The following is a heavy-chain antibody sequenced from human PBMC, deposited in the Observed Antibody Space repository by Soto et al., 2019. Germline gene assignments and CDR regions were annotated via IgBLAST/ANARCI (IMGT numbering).Heavy chain of an antibody. CDR3: AGERGESYYYGMDV. CDR1: GFTFSSYG. CDR2: IWYDGSNK. J-gene: IGHJ6*02. D-gene: IGHD2-21*01. V-gene: IGHV3-33*01. Sequence: QVQLVESGGGVVQPGRSLRLSCAASGFTFSSYGMHWVRQAPGKGLEWVAVIWYDGSNKYYADSVKGRFTISRDNSKNTLFLKMNSRGAEDTAVYYCAGERGESYYYGMDVWGQGTTVTVSS.